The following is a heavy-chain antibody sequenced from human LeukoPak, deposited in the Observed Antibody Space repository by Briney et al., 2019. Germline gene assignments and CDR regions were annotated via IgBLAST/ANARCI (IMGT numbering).Heavy chain of an antibody. CDR3: AKGSVSGGSCYLFDY. J-gene: IGHJ4*02. CDR2: ISGSSGST. V-gene: IGHV3-23*01. D-gene: IGHD2-15*01. CDR1: GFTFSSYA. Sequence: GGSLRLSCAASGFTFSSYAMSWVRQAPGKGLEWVSAISGSSGSTYYADSVKGRFTISRDNSKNTLYLQMNSLRAEDTAVYYCAKGSVSGGSCYLFDYWGQGTLVTVSS.